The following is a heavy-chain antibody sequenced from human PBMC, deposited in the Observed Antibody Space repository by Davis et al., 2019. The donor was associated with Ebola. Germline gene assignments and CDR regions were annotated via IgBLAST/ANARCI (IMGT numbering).Heavy chain of an antibody. Sequence: GESLKISCAASGFTFSSYAMHWVRQAPGKGLEWVAVISYDGSNKYYADSVKGRFTISRDNSKNTLYLQMNSLRAEDTAVYYCARWASVGYWGQGTLVTVSS. V-gene: IGHV3-30-3*01. CDR1: GFTFSSYA. CDR2: ISYDGSNK. D-gene: IGHD1-26*01. CDR3: ARWASVGY. J-gene: IGHJ4*02.